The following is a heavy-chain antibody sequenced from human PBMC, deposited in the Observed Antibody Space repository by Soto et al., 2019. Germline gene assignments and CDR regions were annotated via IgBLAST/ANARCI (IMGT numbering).Heavy chain of an antibody. Sequence: SQTLSLTCTFSGGSISSSSYYWGWIRQPPGKGLEWIGSIYYSGSTYYNPSLKSRVTISVDTSKNQFSLKLSSVTAADTAVYYCASPRNWNYPEPYFDYWGQGTLVTVSS. V-gene: IGHV4-39*01. CDR3: ASPRNWNYPEPYFDY. CDR1: GGSISSSSYY. CDR2: IYYSGST. D-gene: IGHD1-7*01. J-gene: IGHJ4*02.